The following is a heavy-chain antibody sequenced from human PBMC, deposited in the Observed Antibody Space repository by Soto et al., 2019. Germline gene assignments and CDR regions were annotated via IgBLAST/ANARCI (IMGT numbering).Heavy chain of an antibody. J-gene: IGHJ6*03. CDR1: GDSVRNQY. CDR3: ARTLDYGHMDV. CDR2: IYRSGST. Sequence: PSETLSLTCTVSGDSVRNQYWSWIRRPPGRGLEWIGYIYRSGSTKYNPSPKSRLTISVDTSKNQFSLKLSSVTAADTAVYYCARTLDYGHMDVWGKGTTVTSP. D-gene: IGHD3-16*01. V-gene: IGHV4-4*09.